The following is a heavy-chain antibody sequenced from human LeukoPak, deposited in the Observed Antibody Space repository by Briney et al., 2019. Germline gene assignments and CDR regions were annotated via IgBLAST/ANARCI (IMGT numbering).Heavy chain of an antibody. CDR1: GFTFSSYT. D-gene: IGHD6-19*01. Sequence: GGSLRLSCAASGFTFSSYTMNWVRQAPGKGLEWVSSISSSSSYIYYADSVKGRFTISRDNAKNSLYLQMNSLRAEDTAVYYRARGDSSGWYQHFDYWGQGTLVTVSS. CDR2: ISSSSSYI. J-gene: IGHJ4*02. V-gene: IGHV3-21*01. CDR3: ARGDSSGWYQHFDY.